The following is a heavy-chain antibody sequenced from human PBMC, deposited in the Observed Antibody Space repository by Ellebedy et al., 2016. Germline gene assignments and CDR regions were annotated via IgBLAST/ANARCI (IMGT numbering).Heavy chain of an antibody. CDR3: AKDMGGGYSGSNDAFDI. D-gene: IGHD5-12*01. Sequence: SLKISXAASGFTFDDYAMHWVRQAPGKGLEWVSGISWNSGSIGYADSVKGRFTISRDNAKNSLYLQMNSLRAEDTALYYCAKDMGGGYSGSNDAFDIWGQGTMVTVSS. V-gene: IGHV3-9*01. CDR1: GFTFDDYA. J-gene: IGHJ3*02. CDR2: ISWNSGSI.